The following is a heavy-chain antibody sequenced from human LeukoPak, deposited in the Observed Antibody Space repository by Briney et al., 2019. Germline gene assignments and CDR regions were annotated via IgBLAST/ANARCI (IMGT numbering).Heavy chain of an antibody. CDR1: GYTFTSYA. Sequence: ASVKVSCKASGYTFTSYAISWVRQAPGQGLEWMGRIIPIFGTANYAQKFQGRVTITTDESTSTAYMELSSLRSEDTAVYYCARAGATSTFDYWGQGTLVTVSS. V-gene: IGHV1-69*05. CDR2: IIPIFGTA. J-gene: IGHJ4*02. D-gene: IGHD1-26*01. CDR3: ARAGATSTFDY.